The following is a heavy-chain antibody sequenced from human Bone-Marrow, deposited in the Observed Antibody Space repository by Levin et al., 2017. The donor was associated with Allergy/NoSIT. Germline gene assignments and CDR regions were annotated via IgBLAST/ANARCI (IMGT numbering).Heavy chain of an antibody. V-gene: IGHV1-69*01. J-gene: IGHJ4*02. CDR3: ARDAPDYDILTGYQ. CDR1: GGTFSSYA. CDR2: IIPIFGTA. Sequence: PGGSLRLSCKASGGTFSSYAISWVRQAPGQGLEWMGGIIPIFGTANYAQKFQGRVTITADESTSTAYMELSSLRSEDTAVYYCARDAPDYDILTGYQWGQGTLVTVSS. D-gene: IGHD3-9*01.